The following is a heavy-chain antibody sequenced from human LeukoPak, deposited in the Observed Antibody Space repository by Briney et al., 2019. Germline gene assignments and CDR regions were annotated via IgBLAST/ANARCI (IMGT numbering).Heavy chain of an antibody. CDR1: GFIFSTIY. CDR2: INVDGTAE. D-gene: IGHD1-26*01. V-gene: IGHV3-7*03. CDR3: ARDPYRFAFDI. J-gene: IGHJ3*02. Sequence: GGSLRLSCAASGFIFSTIYMSWVRQTPGQGLEWVANINVDGTAEYYVDSVKGRFTFSRDNAKNSLYLQMNSLRAEDTAVYYCARDPYRFAFDIWGQGTVVLVSS.